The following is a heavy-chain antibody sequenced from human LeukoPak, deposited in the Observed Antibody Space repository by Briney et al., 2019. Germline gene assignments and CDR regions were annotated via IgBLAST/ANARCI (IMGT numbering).Heavy chain of an antibody. Sequence: GGSLRLSCAASGFTFSSYVMYWVRQAPWQGLEYVSSISSNGGSTYYANSVKGRFTISRDNSKNTLYLQMGSLRAEDMAVYYCARGGQSKYDSSGYLNYFDYWGQGTLVTVSS. D-gene: IGHD3-22*01. CDR3: ARGGQSKYDSSGYLNYFDY. CDR1: GFTFSSYV. V-gene: IGHV3-64*01. J-gene: IGHJ4*02. CDR2: ISSNGGST.